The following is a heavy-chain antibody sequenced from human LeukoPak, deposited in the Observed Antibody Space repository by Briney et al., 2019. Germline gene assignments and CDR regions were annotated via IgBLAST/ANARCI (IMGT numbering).Heavy chain of an antibody. J-gene: IGHJ4*02. Sequence: GGSLRLSCAASGFTFDDYAMHWVRQAPGKGLEWVSGISWKSGSIGYADSVKGRFTISRDSSKNTLYLQMNRLRAEDAAVYYCAKAPVTTCSGAYCYPFDYWGQGTLVTVSS. CDR3: AKAPVTTCSGAYCYPFDY. V-gene: IGHV3-9*01. CDR1: GFTFDDYA. CDR2: ISWKSGSI. D-gene: IGHD2-21*01.